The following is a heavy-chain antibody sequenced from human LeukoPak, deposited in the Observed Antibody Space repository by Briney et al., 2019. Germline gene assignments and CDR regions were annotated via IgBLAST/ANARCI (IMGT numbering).Heavy chain of an antibody. CDR2: ISASGGTT. D-gene: IGHD3-10*01. J-gene: IGHJ4*02. CDR3: AKRGGSGTPDY. CDR1: GFTFNSYA. V-gene: IGHV3-23*01. Sequence: GGSLRLSCAASGFTFNSYAMNWVRQAPGKGLEWVSAISASGGTTYYADSVKGRFTISRDNSKNTLYLQMNSLRAEDTAVYYCAKRGGSGTPDYWGQGTLVTVSS.